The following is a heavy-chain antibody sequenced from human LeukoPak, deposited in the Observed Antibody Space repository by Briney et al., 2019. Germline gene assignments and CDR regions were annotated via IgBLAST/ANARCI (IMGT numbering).Heavy chain of an antibody. CDR3: ARVSYYDSSGYFLFDI. CDR1: GGSISSYY. Sequence: PSETLSLTCTVSGGSISSYYWSWIRQPPGKGLEWIGYIYYSGSTNYNPSLKSRVTISVDTSKNQFSLKLSSVTAADTAVYYCARVSYYDSSGYFLFDIWGQGTMVTVPS. D-gene: IGHD3-22*01. J-gene: IGHJ3*02. V-gene: IGHV4-59*01. CDR2: IYYSGST.